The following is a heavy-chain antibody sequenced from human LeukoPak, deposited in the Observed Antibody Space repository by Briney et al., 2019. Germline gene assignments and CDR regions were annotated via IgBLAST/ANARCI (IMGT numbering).Heavy chain of an antibody. CDR3: ARVQGGYSYGPLDY. CDR1: GGSISSGGYS. CDR2: IYYSGST. Sequence: SQTLSLTCTVSGGSISSGGYSWSWIRQLPGKGLEWIGYIYYSGSTNYNPSLKSRVTISVDTSKNQFSLKLSSVTAADTAVYYCARVQGGYSYGPLDYWGQGTLVTVSS. J-gene: IGHJ4*02. D-gene: IGHD5-18*01. V-gene: IGHV4-31*03.